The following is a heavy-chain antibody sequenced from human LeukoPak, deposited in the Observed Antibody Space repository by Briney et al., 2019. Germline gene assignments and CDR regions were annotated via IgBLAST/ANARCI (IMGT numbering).Heavy chain of an antibody. CDR2: IYSGGST. Sequence: PGGSLRLSCAASGFTVSSNYMSWVRQAPGKGLEWVSVIYSGGSTYYADSVKGRFTISRDNSKNTLYLQMNSLRAEDTAVYYCARRDLFRLFDYWGRGTLVTVSS. V-gene: IGHV3-66*01. D-gene: IGHD3-10*01. CDR3: ARRDLFRLFDY. CDR1: GFTVSSNY. J-gene: IGHJ4*02.